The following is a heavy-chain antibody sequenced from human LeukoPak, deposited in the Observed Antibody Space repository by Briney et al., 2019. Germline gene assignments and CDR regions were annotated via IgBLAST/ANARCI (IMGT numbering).Heavy chain of an antibody. CDR3: ARADYDEYYFDY. CDR1: GFTFSSYS. V-gene: IGHV3-48*04. Sequence: GGSLRLSCAASGFTFSSYSMNWVRQAPGKGLEWVSYISSSSTIYYADSVKGRFTISRDNAKNSLCLQMNSLRAEDTAVYYCARADYDEYYFDYWGQGTLVTVSS. D-gene: IGHD4-17*01. CDR2: ISSSSTI. J-gene: IGHJ4*02.